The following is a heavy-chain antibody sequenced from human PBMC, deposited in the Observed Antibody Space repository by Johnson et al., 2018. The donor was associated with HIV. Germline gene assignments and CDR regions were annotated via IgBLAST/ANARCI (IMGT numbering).Heavy chain of an antibody. CDR1: GFTFSSYA. V-gene: IGHV3-30*04. J-gene: IGHJ3*02. Sequence: VQLMESGGGVVQPGRSLRLSCAASGFTFSSYAMHWVRQAPGKGLEWVAVVSYDGTNKYYADSVKGRFTISRDNSENTLYLQMNSLRAEDTAVYYWARHGLTGDLNAFDIWGQGTMVTVSS. CDR3: ARHGLTGDLNAFDI. CDR2: VSYDGTNK. D-gene: IGHD3-9*01.